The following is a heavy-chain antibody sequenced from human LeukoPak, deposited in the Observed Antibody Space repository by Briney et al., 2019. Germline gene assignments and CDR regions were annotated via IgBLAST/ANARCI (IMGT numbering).Heavy chain of an antibody. Sequence: PSETLSLTCAVSGGSIRSYYWSWIRQPPGKGLEWIGYIYYSGSTNYNPSLKSRVSISVDTSKNQFSLKLSSVTAADTAVYYCARTGSTVTMLYPFDHWGQGTLVTVSS. V-gene: IGHV4-59*01. J-gene: IGHJ4*02. CDR3: ARTGSTVTMLYPFDH. CDR2: IYYSGST. CDR1: GGSIRSYY. D-gene: IGHD4-17*01.